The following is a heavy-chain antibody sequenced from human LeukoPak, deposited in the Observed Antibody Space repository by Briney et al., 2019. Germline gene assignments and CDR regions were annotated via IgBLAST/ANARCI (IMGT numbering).Heavy chain of an antibody. V-gene: IGHV3-23*01. CDR2: ISASGSAT. CDR3: AKGGYSSGWYY. CDR1: GFIFSNYG. J-gene: IGHJ4*02. Sequence: GGSLRLSCAASGFIFSNYGMNWVRQAPGKGLEWVAAISASGSATSYADSVKGRFTISRDNSKNTLYLQMNSLRAEDTAVYYCAKGGYSSGWYYWGQGTLVTVSS. D-gene: IGHD6-19*01.